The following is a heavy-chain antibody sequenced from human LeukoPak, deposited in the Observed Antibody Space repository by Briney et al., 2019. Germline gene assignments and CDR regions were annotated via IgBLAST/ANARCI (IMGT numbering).Heavy chain of an antibody. CDR2: IWYDGNNK. Sequence: GGSLRLSCAASGFTFTTYGLRSVRQAPGKGLEWVAVIWYDGNNKYYAESLRGRFTISRDNSKNTLYLQVNSLRAEDTAVYYCARDLGKGRYLDYWGQGTLVTVSS. J-gene: IGHJ4*02. D-gene: IGHD4-23*01. V-gene: IGHV3-33*01. CDR3: ARDLGKGRYLDY. CDR1: GFTFTTYG.